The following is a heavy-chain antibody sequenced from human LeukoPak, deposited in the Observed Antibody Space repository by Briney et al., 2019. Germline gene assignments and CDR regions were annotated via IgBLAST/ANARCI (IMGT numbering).Heavy chain of an antibody. CDR2: IKQDGSEE. CDR1: GFTFSSYW. D-gene: IGHD3-3*01. CDR3: ARVRFLEWTFLYFDY. V-gene: IGHV3-7*01. Sequence: PGGSLRLSCAASGFTFSSYWMSWVRQAPGKGREWVANIKQDGSEEYYVDSVKGRFTISRDNAKNSLYLQMNSLSAEDTAVYYCARVRFLEWTFLYFDYWGQGTLVTVSS. J-gene: IGHJ4*02.